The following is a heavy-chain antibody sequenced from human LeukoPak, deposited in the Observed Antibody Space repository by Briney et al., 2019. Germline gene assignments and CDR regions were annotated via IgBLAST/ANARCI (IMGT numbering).Heavy chain of an antibody. J-gene: IGHJ5*02. CDR2: IYYSGSA. CDR3: ARMGGRYYGSGSLFHNWFDP. CDR1: GGSISSYQ. Sequence: PSETLSLTCTVSGGSISSYQWSWIRQPPGKGLEWIGNIYYSGSANYNPSLKSRVTISVDTSKNQFSLKLSPVTAADTAVYYCARMGGRYYGSGSLFHNWFDPWGQGTLVTVSS. D-gene: IGHD3-10*01. V-gene: IGHV4-59*01.